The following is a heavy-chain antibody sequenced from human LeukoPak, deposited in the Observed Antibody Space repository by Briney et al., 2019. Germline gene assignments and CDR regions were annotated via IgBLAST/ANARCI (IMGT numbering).Heavy chain of an antibody. CDR2: INPNSGGT. D-gene: IGHD5/OR15-5a*01. V-gene: IGHV1-2*02. CDR1: GYTFTGYY. J-gene: IGHJ4*02. Sequence: GASVKVSCKASGYTFTGYYMHWVRQAPGQGLEWMGWINPNSGGTNYAQKFQGRVTMTRDTSISTAYMELSRLRSDDTAVYYCARVSVPYVTFSPFDYWGQGTLVTVSS. CDR3: ARVSVPYVTFSPFDY.